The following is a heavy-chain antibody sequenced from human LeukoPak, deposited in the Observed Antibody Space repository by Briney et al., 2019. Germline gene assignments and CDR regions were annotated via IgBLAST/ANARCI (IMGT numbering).Heavy chain of an antibody. V-gene: IGHV4-34*01. Sequence: SETLSLTCAVYGGSFSGYYWSWIRQPPGKGLEWIGEINHSGSTNYNPSLKSRVTISVDTSKNQFSLKLSSVTAADTAVYYCARTITMIVGTDAFDIWGQGTMVTVPS. CDR2: INHSGST. CDR1: GGSFSGYY. CDR3: ARTITMIVGTDAFDI. J-gene: IGHJ3*02. D-gene: IGHD3-22*01.